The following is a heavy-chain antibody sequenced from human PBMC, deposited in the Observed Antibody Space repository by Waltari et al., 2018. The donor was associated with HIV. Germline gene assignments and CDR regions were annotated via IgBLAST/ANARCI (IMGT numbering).Heavy chain of an antibody. J-gene: IGHJ6*03. D-gene: IGHD1-1*01. V-gene: IGHV3-72*01. CDR1: GFPLSDPY. CDR2: TRNKLNGYTT. CDR3: ARGRAGKSSYYYYCMDV. Sequence: EVQVVESGGGLVQPGGSLRLSCAASGFPLSDPYLDWVRQAPGKGLEWVGRTRNKLNGYTTEYAASVKGRFTISRDDSKNSLSLQMNSLKTEDTAVYYCARGRAGKSSYYYYCMDVWGKGTTVTVSS.